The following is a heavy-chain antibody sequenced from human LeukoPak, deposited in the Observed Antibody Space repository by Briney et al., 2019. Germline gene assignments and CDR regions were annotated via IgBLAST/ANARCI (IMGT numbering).Heavy chain of an antibody. J-gene: IGHJ4*02. D-gene: IGHD3-22*01. CDR2: IYTSGST. CDR3: ARGYYYDSSVYFDY. Sequence: SETLSLTCIVSGGSIRSDYWSWIRQPAGKGLEWIGRIYTSGSTNYNPSLKSRVTMSVDTSKNQFSLKLSSVTAADTAVYYCARGYYYDSSVYFDYWGQGTLVPVSS. CDR1: GGSIRSDY. V-gene: IGHV4-4*07.